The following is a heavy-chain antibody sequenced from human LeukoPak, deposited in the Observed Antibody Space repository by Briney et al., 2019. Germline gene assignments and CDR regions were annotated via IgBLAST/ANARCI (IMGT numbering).Heavy chain of an antibody. CDR3: ARYVCISRGCAVIDF. D-gene: IGHD3-3*02. CDR1: GFTFSSNW. J-gene: IGHJ2*01. CDR2: INSVGRRR. V-gene: IGHV3-74*01. Sequence: PGGSLRLSCAASGFTFSSNWMHWVRHAPAKGLVWVSRINSVGRRRTYAYSVRGRLTISRDKPTNTLSLQMNGLRTKDTSVCYCARYVCISRGCAVIDF.